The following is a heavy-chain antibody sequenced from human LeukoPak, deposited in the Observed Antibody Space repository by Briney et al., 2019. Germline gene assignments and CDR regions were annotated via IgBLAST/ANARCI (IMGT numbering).Heavy chain of an antibody. Sequence: PSETLSLTCTVSGGSISSYYWSWIRQPPGKGLEWIGYIYYSGSTNYNPSLKSRVTISVDTSKNQFSLKLSSVTAADTAVYYCARLYDFWSGYYFDYWGQGTLVTASS. CDR3: ARLYDFWSGYYFDY. CDR1: GGSISSYY. D-gene: IGHD3-3*01. J-gene: IGHJ4*02. CDR2: IYYSGST. V-gene: IGHV4-59*01.